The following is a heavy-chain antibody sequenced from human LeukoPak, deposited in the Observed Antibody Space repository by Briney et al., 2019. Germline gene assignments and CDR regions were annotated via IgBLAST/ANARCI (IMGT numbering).Heavy chain of an antibody. D-gene: IGHD3-3*01. J-gene: IGHJ5*02. CDR2: IYYSGST. CDR3: AGAPQKLSGHNWFDP. Sequence: SETLSLTCTVSGGSISSYYRSWIRQPPGKGLEWIGYIYYSGSTNYNPSLKSRVTISVDTSKNQFSLKLSSVTAADTAVYYCAGAPQKLSGHNWFDPWGQGTLVTVSS. CDR1: GGSISSYY. V-gene: IGHV4-59*01.